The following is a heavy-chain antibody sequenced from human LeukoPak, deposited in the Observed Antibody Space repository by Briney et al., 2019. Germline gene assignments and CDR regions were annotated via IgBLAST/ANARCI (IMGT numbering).Heavy chain of an antibody. CDR1: GFTFSSYN. V-gene: IGHV3-21*01. CDR3: ARTRGSYRSGFDY. D-gene: IGHD3-16*02. CDR2: ISSSSSYI. J-gene: IGHJ4*02. Sequence: GGSLRLSCAASGFTFSSYNMNWVRQAPGKGLEWVSSISSSSSYIYYADSVKGRFTISRDNAKNSLYLQMNSLRAEDTAVYYCARTRGSYRSGFDYWGQGTLVTVSS.